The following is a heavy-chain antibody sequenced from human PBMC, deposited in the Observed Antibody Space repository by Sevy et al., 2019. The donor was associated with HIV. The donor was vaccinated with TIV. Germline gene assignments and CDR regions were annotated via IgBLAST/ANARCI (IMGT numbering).Heavy chain of an antibody. J-gene: IGHJ3*02. CDR2: ITFSSNYI. V-gene: IGHV3-21*01. CDR3: ARPYGSGSWEAFDI. CDR1: GFTFSTYT. Sequence: GGSLRLSCAASGFTFSTYTMNWVRQAPGKGLEWVSSITFSSNYIYYADSVKGRFTISRDHAKNSLYLQMNSLRAEDTAVYYCARPYGSGSWEAFDIWGQGTMVTVSS. D-gene: IGHD3-10*01.